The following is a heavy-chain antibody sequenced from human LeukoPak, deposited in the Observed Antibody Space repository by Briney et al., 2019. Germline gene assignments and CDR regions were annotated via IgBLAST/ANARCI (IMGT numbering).Heavy chain of an antibody. V-gene: IGHV1-69*06. Sequence: GASVTVSCKASGCTFSSYAISWVRQAPGHGLEWMGGIIPIFGSTNYAQKFQGRVTITADKSTSTAYMELSSLRSEDTAVYYCARTPNYYHILTGYTRGGYYYYMDVWGKGTTVTVSS. J-gene: IGHJ6*03. CDR1: GCTFSSYA. CDR3: ARTPNYYHILTGYTRGGYYYYMDV. CDR2: IIPIFGST. D-gene: IGHD3-9*01.